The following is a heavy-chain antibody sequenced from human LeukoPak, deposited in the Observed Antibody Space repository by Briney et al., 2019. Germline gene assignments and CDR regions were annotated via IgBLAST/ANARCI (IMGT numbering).Heavy chain of an antibody. CDR1: GLTFSSYG. CDR2: ISYDGSVK. V-gene: IGHV3-30*18. CDR3: AKVGCSGGNCYAAFDI. Sequence: GGSLRLSCAASGLTFSSYGMHWVRQAPGKGLEWVAVISYDGSVKFYADSVKGRFTISRDNSKNTLYLQMNSLRAEDTSVYYCAKVGCSGGNCYAAFDIWGQGTMVTISS. D-gene: IGHD2-15*01. J-gene: IGHJ3*02.